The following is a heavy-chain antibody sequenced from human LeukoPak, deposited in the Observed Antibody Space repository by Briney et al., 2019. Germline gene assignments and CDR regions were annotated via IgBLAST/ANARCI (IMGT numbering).Heavy chain of an antibody. D-gene: IGHD3-22*01. Sequence: GASVKVSCKASGYTFTSYGISWLRQAPGQGLEWMGWISAYNGNTNYAQKFQGRVTMTRNTSISTAYMELSSLRSEDTAVYYCARGHSPYYYDSSGYYYHFDYWGQGTLVTVSS. CDR1: GYTFTSYG. J-gene: IGHJ4*02. CDR3: ARGHSPYYYDSSGYYYHFDY. CDR2: ISAYNGNT. V-gene: IGHV1-18*01.